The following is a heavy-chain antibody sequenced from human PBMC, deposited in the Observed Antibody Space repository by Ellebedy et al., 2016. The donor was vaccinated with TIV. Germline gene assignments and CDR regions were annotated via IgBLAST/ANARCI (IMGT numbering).Heavy chain of an antibody. J-gene: IGHJ5*01. Sequence: SGPTLVKPTQTLTLTCTFSGFSLSAPNMCVSWIRQPPGKALEWLALIDWDDDKYYTKSLKSRLTISKDSSRHQVVLTMTNMDPVDTATYYCARVFRYSGWFDSWGQGTLVTVSS. D-gene: IGHD2-15*01. CDR1: GFSLSAPNMC. CDR2: IDWDDDK. CDR3: ARVFRYSGWFDS. V-gene: IGHV2-70*01.